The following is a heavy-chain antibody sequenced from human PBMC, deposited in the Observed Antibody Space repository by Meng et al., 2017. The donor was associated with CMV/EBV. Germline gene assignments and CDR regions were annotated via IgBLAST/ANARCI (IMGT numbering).Heavy chain of an antibody. J-gene: IGHJ4*02. V-gene: IGHV3-7*01. CDR1: GFTFSSYW. Sequence: GESLKISCAASGFTFSSYWMSWVRQAPGKGLEWVANINQGGSEKYYVDSVKGRFTMSRDNAKNPLYLQMSSLTAEDTAVYYCARYCTNTGCYIYDYWGQGTLVTVSS. CDR3: ARYCTNTGCYIYDY. CDR2: INQGGSEK. D-gene: IGHD2-2*02.